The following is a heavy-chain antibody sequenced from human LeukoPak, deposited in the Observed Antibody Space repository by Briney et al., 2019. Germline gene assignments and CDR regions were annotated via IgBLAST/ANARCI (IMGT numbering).Heavy chain of an antibody. CDR3: ARGRRASTVTSYYFDY. J-gene: IGHJ4*02. Sequence: GGSLRLSCAASGYTFSTYWMNWVRQAPGKGLEWVANINQDGSEKYYVDSVKGRFTISRDNAKNSLYLQMNSLRAEDTAVYYCARGRRASTVTSYYFDYWGQGTLVTVSS. CDR1: GYTFSTYW. D-gene: IGHD4-17*01. CDR2: INQDGSEK. V-gene: IGHV3-7*01.